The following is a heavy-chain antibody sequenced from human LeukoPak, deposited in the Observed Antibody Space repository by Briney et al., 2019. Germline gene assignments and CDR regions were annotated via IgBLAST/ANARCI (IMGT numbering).Heavy chain of an antibody. CDR3: ARHSSVGLRNTNTFDY. J-gene: IGHJ4*02. Sequence: SETLSLTCTVSGGSISSGDYYWSWIRQPPGKGLEWIGYIYYSGSTYYNPSLKSRVTISVDTSKNQFSLKLSSVTAADTAVYYCARHSSVGLRNTNTFDYWGQGTLVTVSS. D-gene: IGHD6-19*01. CDR1: GGSISSGDYY. V-gene: IGHV4-30-4*01. CDR2: IYYSGST.